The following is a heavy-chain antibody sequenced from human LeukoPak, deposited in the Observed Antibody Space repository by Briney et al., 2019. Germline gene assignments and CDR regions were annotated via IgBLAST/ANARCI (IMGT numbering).Heavy chain of an antibody. V-gene: IGHV3-30*02. D-gene: IGHD3-10*01. CDR3: AKDPYGSGSHYPKSFDY. Sequence: GGSLRLSCAVSGFTFSSFGMHWVRQAPGKGLEWVAFIRHDGSHEYYADSVEGRFTISRDNSKNTLFLQMNSLRAEDTAVYYCAKDPYGSGSHYPKSFDYWGQGTLVTVSS. CDR2: IRHDGSHE. J-gene: IGHJ4*02. CDR1: GFTFSSFG.